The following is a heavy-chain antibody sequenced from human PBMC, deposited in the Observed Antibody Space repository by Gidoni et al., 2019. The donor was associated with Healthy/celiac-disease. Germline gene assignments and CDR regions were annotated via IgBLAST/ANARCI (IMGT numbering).Heavy chain of an antibody. CDR3: ARHPWSSSWYSWQGYFDY. Sequence: QLQLQESVLGLVKPSETLSLTRTVSGGSISSSSYYWGWIRQPPGKGLEWIGSIYYSGSTYYNPSLKSRVTISVDTSKNQFSLKLSSVTAADTAVYYCARHPWSSSWYSWQGYFDYWGQGTLVTVSS. J-gene: IGHJ4*02. V-gene: IGHV4-39*01. D-gene: IGHD6-13*01. CDR1: GGSISSSSYY. CDR2: IYYSGST.